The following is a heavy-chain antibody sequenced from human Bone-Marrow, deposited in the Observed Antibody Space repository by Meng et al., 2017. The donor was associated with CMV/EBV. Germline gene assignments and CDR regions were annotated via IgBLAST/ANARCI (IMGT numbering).Heavy chain of an antibody. V-gene: IGHV5-51*01. CDR2: IYPGDSDT. Sequence: KVSCKGSGYSFTSYWIGWVRQMPGKGLEWMGIIYPGDSDTRYSPSFQGQVTISADKSISTAYLQRSSLKASDTAMYYCARMVIGSGSRYFDYWGQGTLVTVSS. J-gene: IGHJ4*02. CDR1: GYSFTSYW. D-gene: IGHD3-10*01. CDR3: ARMVIGSGSRYFDY.